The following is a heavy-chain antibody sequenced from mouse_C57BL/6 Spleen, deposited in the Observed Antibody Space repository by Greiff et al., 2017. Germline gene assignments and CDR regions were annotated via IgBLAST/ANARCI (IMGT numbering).Heavy chain of an antibody. D-gene: IGHD1-1*01. Sequence: VQLQQSGAELVKPGASVKLSCTASGFNIKDYYMHWVKQRTEQGLEWIGRIDPEDGETKYAQKFQGKATITADTSSNTAYLQLSSLTSEDTAVYYCARGGSGCGYFGVWGTGTTVTVSS. CDR3: ARGGSGCGYFGV. J-gene: IGHJ1*03. V-gene: IGHV14-2*01. CDR1: GFNIKDYY. CDR2: IDPEDGET.